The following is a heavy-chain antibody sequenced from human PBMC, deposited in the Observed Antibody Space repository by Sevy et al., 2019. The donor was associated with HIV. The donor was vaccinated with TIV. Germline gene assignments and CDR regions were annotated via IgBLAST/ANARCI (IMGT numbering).Heavy chain of an antibody. Sequence: ASVKVSCKASGYTFSSYGINWVRQAPGQGLEWMGWISVYNGNTNYAQKFQGRVTMTTETSTNTAYMELRSLRSDDTAVYYCARDGREYCSSTSCFGLDVWGQGTTVTVSS. J-gene: IGHJ6*02. CDR3: ARDGREYCSSTSCFGLDV. CDR1: GYTFSSYG. V-gene: IGHV1-18*01. CDR2: ISVYNGNT. D-gene: IGHD2-2*01.